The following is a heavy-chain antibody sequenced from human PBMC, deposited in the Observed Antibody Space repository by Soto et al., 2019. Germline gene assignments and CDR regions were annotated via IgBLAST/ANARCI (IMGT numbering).Heavy chain of an antibody. D-gene: IGHD5-18*01. CDR1: GFTFSTYT. CDR2: INSGGGSL. Sequence: PGGSLRLSCAASGFTFSTYTMSWVRRAPGKGLEWVSTINSGGGSLSYADSVKGRFTISRDNPKNSLYLQMNSLRAEDTAVYYCARDRNVDTAMVFLSERRYGMDVWGQGTTVTVSS. J-gene: IGHJ6*02. CDR3: ARDRNVDTAMVFLSERRYGMDV. V-gene: IGHV3-23*01.